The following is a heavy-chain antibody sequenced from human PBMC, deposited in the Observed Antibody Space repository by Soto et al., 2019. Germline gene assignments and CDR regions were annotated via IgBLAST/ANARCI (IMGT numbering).Heavy chain of an antibody. CDR2: INPNSGGT. CDR3: AREGYRGYGISYYYYYGMDV. D-gene: IGHD5-12*01. Sequence: ASVKVSCKASGYTFTGYYMHWVRQAPGQGLEWIGWINPNSGGTNYAQRFQGRVTMTRDTSISTAYMELSRLRSDDTAVYYCAREGYRGYGISYYYYYGMDVWGQGPTVTVPS. V-gene: IGHV1-2*02. CDR1: GYTFTGYY. J-gene: IGHJ6*02.